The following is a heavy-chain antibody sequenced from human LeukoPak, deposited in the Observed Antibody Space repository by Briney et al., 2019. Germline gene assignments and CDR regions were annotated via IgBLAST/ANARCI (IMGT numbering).Heavy chain of an antibody. D-gene: IGHD5-12*01. J-gene: IGHJ4*02. Sequence: ASVKASCKASGYTFTGYYMHWVRQAPGQGLEWMGWINPNSGGTSYAEKVQGRVTMSRDTSISTAYMEMSRLRSEDTAVYYCARISCYDPYWGQGTLVTVSS. V-gene: IGHV1-2*02. CDR1: GYTFTGYY. CDR2: INPNSGGT. CDR3: ARISCYDPY.